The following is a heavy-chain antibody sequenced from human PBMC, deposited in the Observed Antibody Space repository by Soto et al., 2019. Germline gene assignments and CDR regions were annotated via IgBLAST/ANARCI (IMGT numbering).Heavy chain of an antibody. V-gene: IGHV2-5*02. Sequence: QITLKESGPTLVKPTQTLTLSWTFSGFSLSTSGVGVGWIRQPPGXALEWLALIYWDDDKRYSPSLKSRLTITKDTSKNXXXXXMTNMDPXXXXXXXXXXXXXXQTEFWFDPWGQGTLVTVSS. CDR1: GFSLSTSGVG. CDR2: IYWDDDK. J-gene: IGHJ5*02. CDR3: XXXXXXQTEFWFDP.